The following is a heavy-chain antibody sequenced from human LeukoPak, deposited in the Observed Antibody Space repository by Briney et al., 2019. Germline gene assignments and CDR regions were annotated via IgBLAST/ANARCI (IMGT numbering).Heavy chain of an antibody. CDR3: ATAPKISLGAFDI. CDR1: GYTLTELS. D-gene: IGHD3-16*01. CDR2: FDPEDGET. V-gene: IGHV1-24*01. J-gene: IGHJ3*02. Sequence: EASVKVSCKVSGYTLTELSMHWVRQAPGKGLEWMGGFDPEDGETIYAQKFQGRVTMTEDTSTDTAYTELSSLRSEDTAVYYCATAPKISLGAFDIWGQGTMVTVSS.